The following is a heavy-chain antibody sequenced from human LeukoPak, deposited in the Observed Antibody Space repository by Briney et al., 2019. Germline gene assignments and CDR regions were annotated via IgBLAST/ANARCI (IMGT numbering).Heavy chain of an antibody. CDR1: GFIFSSYS. CDR2: INSNGGDT. D-gene: IGHD3-10*01. V-gene: IGHV3-64D*06. CDR3: VRVFGSGSGKYYADY. Sequence: GGSLRLSCSASGFIFSSYSMHWVRQAPGKGLDYVSAINSNGGDTYYADSVKGRFTVSRDNSKNTLYLQMSSLRAEDTAIYYCVRVFGSGSGKYYADYWGQGTLVTVFS. J-gene: IGHJ4*02.